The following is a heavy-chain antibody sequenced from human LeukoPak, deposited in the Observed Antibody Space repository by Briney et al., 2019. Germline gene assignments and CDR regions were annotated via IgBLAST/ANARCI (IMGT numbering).Heavy chain of an antibody. D-gene: IGHD3-10*01. CDR2: ISAYNGNT. Sequence: GASVKVSCKASGYTFTSYGISWVRQAPGQGLEWMGWISAYNGNTNYAQKHQGRVTMTTDTSTSTAYMELRSLRSDDRDVYYCARAGGGDYYGSGSSYYYYYYMDVWGKGTTVTVSS. V-gene: IGHV1-18*01. CDR3: ARAGGGDYYGSGSSYYYYYYMDV. CDR1: GYTFTSYG. J-gene: IGHJ6*03.